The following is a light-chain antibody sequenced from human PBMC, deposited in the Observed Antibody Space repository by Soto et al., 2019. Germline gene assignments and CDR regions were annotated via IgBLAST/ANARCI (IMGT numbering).Light chain of an antibody. CDR3: QQYSDYPWT. V-gene: IGKV1-5*03. J-gene: IGKJ1*01. Sequence: DIQMTKSPSTLSASEGDRVTITCRAGQSISSWLAWYQQKPGRAPKLLIHKASSLESGVPSRFSGSGSGTEFSLTISSLQPDDFVTYYCQQYSDYPWTFGQGTNVDI. CDR2: KAS. CDR1: QSISSW.